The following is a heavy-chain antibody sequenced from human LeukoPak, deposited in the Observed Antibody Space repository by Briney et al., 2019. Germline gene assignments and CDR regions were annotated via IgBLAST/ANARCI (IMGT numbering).Heavy chain of an antibody. CDR2: IYYSGST. V-gene: IGHV4-39*01. Sequence: SETLSLTCTVSGGSISSSSYYWGWLRQPPGKGLEWIGRIYYSGSTYYNPSLKSRVTISVDTSKNQFPLKLTSVTAADTAVYYCARQMAVDNWFDPWGQGTLVTVSS. D-gene: IGHD5-24*01. CDR1: GGSISSSSYY. J-gene: IGHJ5*02. CDR3: ARQMAVDNWFDP.